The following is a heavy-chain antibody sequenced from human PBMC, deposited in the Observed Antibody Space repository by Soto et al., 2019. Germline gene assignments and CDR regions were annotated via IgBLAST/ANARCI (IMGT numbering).Heavy chain of an antibody. Sequence: SETLSLTCAVYGGSLSGYYWRRIPQPPGKALEWIGEINHSGSTNYNPSLKSRVTISVDTSKNQFSLKLSSVTAADTAVYYCARQSVTMVRGVTNPNDAFDSWGQGTMVTVS. D-gene: IGHD3-10*01. J-gene: IGHJ3*02. V-gene: IGHV4-34*01. CDR3: ARQSVTMVRGVTNPNDAFDS. CDR2: INHSGST. CDR1: GGSLSGYY.